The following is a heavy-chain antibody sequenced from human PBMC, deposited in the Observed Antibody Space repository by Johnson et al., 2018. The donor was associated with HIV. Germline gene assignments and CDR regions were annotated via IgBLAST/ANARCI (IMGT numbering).Heavy chain of an antibody. CDR3: AKDIYYDSSDYYSVGAFDI. J-gene: IGHJ3*02. Sequence: VQLVESGGGLVQPGGSLRLSCAASRFTLNNYAVSWVRQPPGKGLEWVSLISGSGTNHSDSVKGRFTISRDNSKNTLYLQMSSLRAEDTAVYYCAKDIYYDSSDYYSVGAFDIWGQGTMVTVSS. V-gene: IGHV3-23*04. D-gene: IGHD3-22*01. CDR1: RFTLNNYA. CDR2: ISGSGT.